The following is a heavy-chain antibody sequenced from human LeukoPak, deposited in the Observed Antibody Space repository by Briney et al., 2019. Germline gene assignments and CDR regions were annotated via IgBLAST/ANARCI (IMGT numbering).Heavy chain of an antibody. J-gene: IGHJ3*02. Sequence: PSETFSLTSAAPGDSFISPYWTWIRKPPGGGLRGIGYISYIGTTNYNPSLKSRVTISIDTSKNQFSLKLSSVTTADTAVYYCARDLVTVTKGFDIWGLGTMVSVSS. CDR2: ISYIGTT. D-gene: IGHD4-17*01. CDR1: GDSFISPY. CDR3: ARDLVTVTKGFDI. V-gene: IGHV4-59*11.